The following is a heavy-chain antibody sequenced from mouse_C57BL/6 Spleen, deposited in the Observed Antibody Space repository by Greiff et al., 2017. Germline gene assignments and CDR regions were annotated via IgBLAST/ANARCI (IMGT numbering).Heavy chain of an antibody. D-gene: IGHD1-2*01. CDR3: ARYNTEGVRHFDY. CDR2: IRNKANGYTT. Sequence: EVKLVESGGGLVQPGGSLSLSCAASGFTFTDYYMSWVRQPPGKGLEWLGFIRNKANGYTTEYSASVKGRFTISRDNSQIILYLQMNALRAEEGATYYGARYNTEGVRHFDYWGQGTTLTVSS. V-gene: IGHV7-3*01. CDR1: GFTFTDYY. J-gene: IGHJ2*01.